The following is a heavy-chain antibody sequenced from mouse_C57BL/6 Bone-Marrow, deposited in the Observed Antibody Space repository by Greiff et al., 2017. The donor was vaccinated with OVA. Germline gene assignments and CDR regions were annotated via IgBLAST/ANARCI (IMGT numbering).Heavy chain of an antibody. D-gene: IGHD1-1*01. CDR1: GYTFTSYW. CDR2: IDPENGDT. CDR3: TTDYGSSYSYYFDY. Sequence: VQLQQPGAELVKPGASVKVSCKASGYTFTSYWMHWVKQRPEQGLEWIGWIDPENGDTGYASKFQGKATITADTSSNTAYLQLSSLTSEDTAVYYCTTDYGSSYSYYFDYWGQGTTLTVSS. V-gene: IGHV14-4*01. J-gene: IGHJ2*01.